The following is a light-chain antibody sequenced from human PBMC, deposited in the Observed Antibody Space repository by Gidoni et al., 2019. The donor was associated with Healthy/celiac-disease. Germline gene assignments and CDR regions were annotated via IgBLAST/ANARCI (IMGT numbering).Light chain of an antibody. CDR2: WAS. J-gene: IGKJ2*01. CDR3: QEYYSTPPA. V-gene: IGKV4-1*01. Sequence: IVMTQSPDSLAVSLGEKATINCKSSQSVLYSSNNKNYLAWYQQKPGQPPKLLIYWASTRESGVTDRVSGSGSGTDFTITISSLEAEDVAVYYCQEYYSTPPAFGKGTKLEIK. CDR1: QSVLYSSNNKNY.